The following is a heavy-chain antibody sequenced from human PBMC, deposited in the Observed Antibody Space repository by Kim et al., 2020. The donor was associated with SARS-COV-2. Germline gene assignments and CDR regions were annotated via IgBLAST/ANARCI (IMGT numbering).Heavy chain of an antibody. CDR1: GYSFTSYW. J-gene: IGHJ3*02. CDR3: ARLAGGGSYFRQAGGAFDI. D-gene: IGHD1-26*01. CDR2: IYPGDSDT. V-gene: IGHV5-51*01. Sequence: GESLKISCKGSGYSFTSYWIGWVRQMPGKGLEWMGIIYPGDSDTRYSPSFQGQVTISADKSISTAYLQWSSLKASDTAMYYCARLAGGGSYFRQAGGAFDIWGQGTMVTVSS.